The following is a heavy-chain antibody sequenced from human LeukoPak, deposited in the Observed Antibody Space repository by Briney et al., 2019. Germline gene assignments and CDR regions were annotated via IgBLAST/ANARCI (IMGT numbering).Heavy chain of an antibody. J-gene: IGHJ6*02. D-gene: IGHD5-18*01. Sequence: GESLRLSCAASGFTFSSYAMSWVRQAPGKGLEWVSAISGSGGSTYYADSVKGRFTISRDNSKNTLYLQMNSLRAEDTAVYYCAKDQASWIQLSGMDVWGQGTTVTVSS. CDR3: AKDQASWIQLSGMDV. V-gene: IGHV3-23*01. CDR1: GFTFSSYA. CDR2: ISGSGGST.